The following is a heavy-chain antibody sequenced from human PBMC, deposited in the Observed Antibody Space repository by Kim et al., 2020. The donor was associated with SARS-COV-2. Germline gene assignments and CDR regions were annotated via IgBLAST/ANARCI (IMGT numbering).Heavy chain of an antibody. CDR1: GGSISSGGYY. CDR2: IYYSGST. CDR3: ARASHMGHVPGYSSGWDPYYFDY. J-gene: IGHJ4*02. V-gene: IGHV4-31*03. D-gene: IGHD6-19*01. Sequence: SETLSLTCTVSGGSISSGGYYWSWIRQHPGKGLEWIGYIYYSGSTYYNPSLKSRVTISVDTSKNQFSLKLSSVTAADTAVYYCARASHMGHVPGYSSGWDPYYFDYWGQGTLVTVSS.